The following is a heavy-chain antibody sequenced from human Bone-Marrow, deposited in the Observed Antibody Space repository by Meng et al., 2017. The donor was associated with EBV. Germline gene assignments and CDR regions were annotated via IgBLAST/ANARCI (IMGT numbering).Heavy chain of an antibody. CDR1: GYPFTSKD. D-gene: IGHD3-10*01. CDR2: MNPDSGDT. CDR3: ARDVYASGSYRSDP. J-gene: IGHJ5*02. Sequence: HVQPYQSGDEVKKPVASWTVSGKASGYPFTSKDINWGRQAPGQGLEWMGWMNPDSGDTGYVQKFQGKVTMTRNISINTAYMDLSSLRSEDTAVYYCARDVYASGSYRSDPWGQGTLVTVSS. V-gene: IGHV1-8*01.